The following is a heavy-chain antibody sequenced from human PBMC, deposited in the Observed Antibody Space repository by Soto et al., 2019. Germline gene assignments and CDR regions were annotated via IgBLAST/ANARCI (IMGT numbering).Heavy chain of an antibody. CDR2: INPNSGGT. V-gene: IGHV1-2*02. D-gene: IGHD1-26*01. CDR3: ARGHSGSLSGYYGMDV. CDR1: GYTFTGYY. J-gene: IGHJ6*02. Sequence: SLKGYCTSSGYTFTGYYGHWVRQANGQGLEWMGWINPNSGGTNYAQKFQGRVTMTRDTSISTAYMELSRLRSDDTAVYYCARGHSGSLSGYYGMDVWGQGTTVTVSS.